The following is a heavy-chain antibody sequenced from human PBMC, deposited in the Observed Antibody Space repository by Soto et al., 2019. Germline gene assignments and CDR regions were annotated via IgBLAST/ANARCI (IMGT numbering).Heavy chain of an antibody. J-gene: IGHJ4*02. CDR2: IGTAGDT. V-gene: IGHV3-13*01. Sequence: EVQLVESGGGLVQPGGSLRLSCAASGFTFSSYDMHWVRQATGKGLEWVSAIGTAGDTYYPGSVKVRFTISRENAKNSLYLQMISLRAGDTAVYYCARGPYGSGSPIAPYYFDYWGQGTLVTVSS. D-gene: IGHD3-10*01. CDR3: ARGPYGSGSPIAPYYFDY. CDR1: GFTFSSYD.